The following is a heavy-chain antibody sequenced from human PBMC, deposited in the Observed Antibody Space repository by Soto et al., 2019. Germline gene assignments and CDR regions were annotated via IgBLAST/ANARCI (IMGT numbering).Heavy chain of an antibody. CDR1: RFTFSNYA. J-gene: IGHJ4*02. Sequence: AGSLRLSCPASRFTFSNYAMHWVRQGPGKALEWVAVISYDGRDKKHADSVNGRFTVSRGNSKNTLYLEMSSLRAEDTAIYYCAKDRTPVADYYFDYWGQGTLVTVSS. V-gene: IGHV3-30*18. CDR2: ISYDGRDK. D-gene: IGHD6-19*01. CDR3: AKDRTPVADYYFDY.